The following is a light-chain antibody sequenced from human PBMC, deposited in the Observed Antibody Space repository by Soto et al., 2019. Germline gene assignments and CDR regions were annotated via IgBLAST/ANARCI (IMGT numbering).Light chain of an antibody. CDR3: SSYAGNNNLV. J-gene: IGLJ2*01. V-gene: IGLV2-8*01. CDR1: SSDVGGYNY. CDR2: EVN. Sequence: SALTQPPSASGSPGQSVTISCTGTSSDVGGYNYVSWYQQHPGKAPKLMIYEVNKRPSGVPDRFSGSKSDNTASLTVSGLQAEDEADYYCSSYAGNNNLVFGGGTKVTVL.